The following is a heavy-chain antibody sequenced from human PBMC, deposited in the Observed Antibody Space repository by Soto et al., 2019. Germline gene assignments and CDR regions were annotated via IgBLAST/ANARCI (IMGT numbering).Heavy chain of an antibody. CDR2: IYWDDDK. D-gene: IGHD6-13*01. CDR1: GFSLSTSGVG. Sequence: VSGPTLVNPTQTLTLTCTFSGFSLSTSGVGVGWIRQPPGKALEWLALIYWDDDKRYSPSLKSRLTITKDTSKNQVVLTMTNMDPVDTATYYCAHKGPRDHSSSSAYFDYWGQGTLVTVSS. CDR3: AHKGPRDHSSSSAYFDY. J-gene: IGHJ4*02. V-gene: IGHV2-5*02.